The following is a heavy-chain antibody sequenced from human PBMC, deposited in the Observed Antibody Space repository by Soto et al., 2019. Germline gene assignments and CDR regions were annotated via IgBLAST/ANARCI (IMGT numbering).Heavy chain of an antibody. V-gene: IGHV4-31*03. CDR1: GGSISSGGYY. Sequence: QVQLQESGPGLVKPSQTLSLTCTVSGGSISSGGYYWSWIRQHPGKGLEWIGYIYYSGSTYYNPSLKRRVTISVDTSKNQFYLKLSSVTAADTAVYYCARADSWEIAAAIESDNWFDPWGQGTLVTVSS. CDR3: ARADSWEIAAAIESDNWFDP. D-gene: IGHD6-13*01. J-gene: IGHJ5*02. CDR2: IYYSGST.